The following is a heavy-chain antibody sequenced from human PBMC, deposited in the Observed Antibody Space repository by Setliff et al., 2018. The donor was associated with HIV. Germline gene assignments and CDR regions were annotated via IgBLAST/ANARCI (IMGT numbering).Heavy chain of an antibody. CDR3: ARIDGEAADKNY. D-gene: IGHD6-13*01. J-gene: IGHJ4*02. CDR2: IYHTGST. V-gene: IGHV4-38-2*02. CDR1: GNSISSGYY. Sequence: SETLSLTCTVSGNSISSGYYWGWVRQPPWKGLGWMGSIYHTGSTYYNPSHKGRVTISVDTSKNQFSLKLTSLTAADTAVYYCARIDGEAADKNYWGQGTLVTVSS.